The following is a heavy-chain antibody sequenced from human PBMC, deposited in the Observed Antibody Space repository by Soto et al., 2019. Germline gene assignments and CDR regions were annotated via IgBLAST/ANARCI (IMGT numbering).Heavy chain of an antibody. D-gene: IGHD2-21*02. CDR3: ARMTRAGKGDGDAFDI. Sequence: ASVKVSCKASGYTFTSYAMHCVLQSPLQRLDWMGWINAGNGNTKYSQKFQGRVTITRDTSASTAYMELSSLRSEDTAVYYCARMTRAGKGDGDAFDIWGQGTMVT. CDR2: INAGNGNT. V-gene: IGHV1-3*01. CDR1: GYTFTSYA. J-gene: IGHJ3*02.